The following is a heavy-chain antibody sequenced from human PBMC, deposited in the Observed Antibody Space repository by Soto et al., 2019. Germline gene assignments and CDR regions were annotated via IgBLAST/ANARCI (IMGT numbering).Heavy chain of an antibody. CDR2: ISNSGST. CDR1: GGSITGYH. D-gene: IGHD6-19*01. Sequence: SETLSLTCNVSGGSITGYHWSWIRQPPGKGLQWIGYISNSGSTNYNPSLKSRITISVETSKNQFSLKLNSVTAADTAIYYCARTLYTTGWHFDNWGQGTLVTVSS. V-gene: IGHV4-4*08. J-gene: IGHJ4*02. CDR3: ARTLYTTGWHFDN.